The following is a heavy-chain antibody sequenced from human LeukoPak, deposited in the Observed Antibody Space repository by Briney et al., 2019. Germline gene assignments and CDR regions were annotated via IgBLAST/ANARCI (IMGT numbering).Heavy chain of an antibody. CDR3: ARGRLPYFYDSSGYYSPFDY. V-gene: IGHV4-34*01. J-gene: IGHJ4*02. Sequence: PSETLSLTCAVHVGSFRGYYWRWIRQPPGKGLEWIGEINHSGSTNYNPSLKSRVTISVDTSKNQFSLKLSSVTAADTAVYYCARGRLPYFYDSSGYYSPFDYWGQGTLVTVSS. CDR1: VGSFRGYY. D-gene: IGHD3-22*01. CDR2: INHSGST.